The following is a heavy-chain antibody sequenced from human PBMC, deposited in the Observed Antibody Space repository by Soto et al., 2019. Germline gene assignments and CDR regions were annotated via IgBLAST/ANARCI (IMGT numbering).Heavy chain of an antibody. J-gene: IGHJ4*02. CDR2: ISSNGGST. CDR1: GFTFSTYA. Sequence: GGSLRLSCXASGFTFSTYAIHWVRQAPGKGLEYVSAISSNGGSTYYADSVKDRFTISRDNSKNTLYLQMISLRAEDTAVYYCVKDGGYSSGWYGFDYWGQGTLVTVSS. D-gene: IGHD6-19*01. CDR3: VKDGGYSSGWYGFDY. V-gene: IGHV3-64D*06.